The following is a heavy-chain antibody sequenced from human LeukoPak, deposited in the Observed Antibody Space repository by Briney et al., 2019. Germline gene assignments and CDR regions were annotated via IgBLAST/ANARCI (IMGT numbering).Heavy chain of an antibody. D-gene: IGHD2-15*01. CDR3: AKGRSGGGSCYNY. Sequence: PGGSLRLSCAASGFIFSNYAMSWVRQAPGKGLEWVSTISGSDDSTYYADSVRGRFTISRDNSKNTLYLQMNSLRAEDTAVYYSAKGRSGGGSCYNYWGQGTLVTVSS. V-gene: IGHV3-23*01. J-gene: IGHJ4*02. CDR2: ISGSDDST. CDR1: GFIFSNYA.